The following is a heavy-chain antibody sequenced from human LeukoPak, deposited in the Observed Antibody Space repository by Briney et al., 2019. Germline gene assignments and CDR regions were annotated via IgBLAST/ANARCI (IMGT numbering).Heavy chain of an antibody. CDR3: ARDSSEFRNLIPH. CDR1: GGTFSSYA. V-gene: IGHV1-69*13. CDR2: IIPIFGTA. Sequence: GAPVTVSCKASGGTFSSYAISWVRQAPGQGLEWMGGIIPIFGTANYAQKFQGRVTITADESTSTAYMELSSLRSEDTAVYYCARDSSEFRNLIPHWGQGTLVTVSS. D-gene: IGHD1-14*01. J-gene: IGHJ1*01.